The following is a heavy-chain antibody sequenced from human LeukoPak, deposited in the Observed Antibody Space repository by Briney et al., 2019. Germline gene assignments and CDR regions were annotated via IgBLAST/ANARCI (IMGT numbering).Heavy chain of an antibody. CDR1: GFTFSDYW. J-gene: IGHJ5*02. Sequence: PGGSLRLSCAASGFTFSDYWMTWVRQAPGKGLEWVANINQDGSEKNYVDSVKGRFTISRDNSKNTLYLQMNSLRAEDTAVYYCARAASDSSGRGGWFDPWGQGTLVTVSS. CDR3: ARAASDSSGRGGWFDP. CDR2: INQDGSEK. V-gene: IGHV3-7*01. D-gene: IGHD6-19*01.